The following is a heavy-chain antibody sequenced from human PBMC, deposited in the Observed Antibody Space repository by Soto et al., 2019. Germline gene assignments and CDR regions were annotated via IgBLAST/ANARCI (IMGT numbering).Heavy chain of an antibody. CDR3: AKDRIWDPAKDYFDY. Sequence: GGSLRLSCAASGFTFSSYAMSWVRQAPGKGLEWVSAISGSGGSTYYADSVKGRFTISRDNSKNTLYLQMNSLRAEDTAVYYCAKDRIWDPAKDYFDYWGQGTLVTVSS. CDR2: ISGSGGST. D-gene: IGHD3-16*01. J-gene: IGHJ4*02. V-gene: IGHV3-23*01. CDR1: GFTFSSYA.